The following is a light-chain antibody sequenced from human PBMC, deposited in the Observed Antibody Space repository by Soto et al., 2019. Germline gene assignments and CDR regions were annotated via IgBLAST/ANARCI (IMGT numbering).Light chain of an antibody. CDR3: QQYKTDSGT. V-gene: IGKV1-5*03. Sequence: DIQMTQSPSSLSASVGDSVTITCRASQSIYTWLAWYQQKPGKAPNLLLYRASTLDSGIPDRFSGSGSETEFTLTISRLQPDDFATDFCQQYKTDSGTFGPGTKVEVK. CDR1: QSIYTW. J-gene: IGKJ1*01. CDR2: RAS.